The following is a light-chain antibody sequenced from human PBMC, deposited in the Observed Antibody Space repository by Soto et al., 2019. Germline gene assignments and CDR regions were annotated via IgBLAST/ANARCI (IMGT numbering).Light chain of an antibody. V-gene: IGLV1-51*01. Sequence: QSVLTQPPSVSAAPGQKVTISCSGSSSNIGGNSVSWYQQLPGPAPKLLIYDDNKRPSGIPDRFSGSKSGTSAPLGITGFQTGDEADYYCGSWDSSLSAYVFGTGTKVT. CDR2: DDN. CDR3: GSWDSSLSAYV. CDR1: SSNIGGNS. J-gene: IGLJ1*01.